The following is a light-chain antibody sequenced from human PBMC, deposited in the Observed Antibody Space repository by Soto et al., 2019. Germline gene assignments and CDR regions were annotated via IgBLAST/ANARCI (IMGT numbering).Light chain of an antibody. CDR1: QSIGDS. V-gene: IGKV1-5*01. Sequence: DIQMTQSPSTLSASVGDRVTITCRASQSIGDSLAWYQQKPGKAPYLLISDVSSLERGVTSRFSGSGSGTEFSLTISSMQPDVFATFYCQQYNGYSRTFGQGTKVDIK. CDR2: DVS. J-gene: IGKJ1*01. CDR3: QQYNGYSRT.